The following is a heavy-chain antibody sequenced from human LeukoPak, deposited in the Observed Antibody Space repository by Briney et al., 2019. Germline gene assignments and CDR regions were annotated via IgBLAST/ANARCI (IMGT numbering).Heavy chain of an antibody. J-gene: IGHJ4*02. D-gene: IGHD4-17*01. V-gene: IGHV3-74*01. CDR1: GFTFSSYW. CDR3: ARRGTTVTTQNFDY. CDR2: INSDGSYT. Sequence: GGSLRLSCAASGFTFSSYWMHWVRHAPGKGLVWVSRINSDGSYTSYADSVKGRFTISRDNAKNTLYLQMNSLRAEDTAVYYCARRGTTVTTQNFDYWGQGTLVTVSS.